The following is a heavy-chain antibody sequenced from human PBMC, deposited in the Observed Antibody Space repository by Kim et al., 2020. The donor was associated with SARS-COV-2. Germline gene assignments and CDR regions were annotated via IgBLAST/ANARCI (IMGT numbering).Heavy chain of an antibody. CDR2: ISSSSSYI. V-gene: IGHV3-21*01. D-gene: IGHD5-18*01. CDR1: GFTFSSYS. Sequence: GGSLRLSCAASGFTFSSYSMNWVRQAPGKGLEWVSSISSSSSYIYYADSVKGRFTISRDNAKNSLYLQMNSLRAGDTAVYYCARDRGSYGGGGYYYGMDVWGQGTTVTVSS. CDR3: ARDRGSYGGGGYYYGMDV. J-gene: IGHJ6*02.